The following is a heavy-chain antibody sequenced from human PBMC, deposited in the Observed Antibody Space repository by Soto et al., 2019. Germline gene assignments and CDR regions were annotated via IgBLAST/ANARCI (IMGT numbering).Heavy chain of an antibody. Sequence: GGSLRLSCAASGFTFGSYAMHWVRQAPGKGLEWLAVISYDGSNKYYADSVKGRFTISRDNSKNTLYLQMNSLRAEDTAVYYCARDRGGTFDYWGQGTLVTVSS. CDR3: ARDRGGTFDY. V-gene: IGHV3-30-3*01. J-gene: IGHJ4*02. CDR2: ISYDGSNK. D-gene: IGHD3-10*01. CDR1: GFTFGSYA.